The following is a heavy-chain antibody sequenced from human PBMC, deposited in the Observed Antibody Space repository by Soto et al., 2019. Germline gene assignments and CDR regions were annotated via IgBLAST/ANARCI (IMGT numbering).Heavy chain of an antibody. D-gene: IGHD2-2*01. CDR1: GGTFSSYT. CDR3: ARIGYCSSTSCPNYYYYGMDV. V-gene: IGHV1-69*02. Sequence: SVKVSCKASGGTFSSYTISWVRQAPGQGLEWMGRIIPILGIANYAQKFQGRVTITADKSTSTAYMELSSLRSEDTAVYYCARIGYCSSTSCPNYYYYGMDVWGQGTTVTVSS. J-gene: IGHJ6*02. CDR2: IIPILGIA.